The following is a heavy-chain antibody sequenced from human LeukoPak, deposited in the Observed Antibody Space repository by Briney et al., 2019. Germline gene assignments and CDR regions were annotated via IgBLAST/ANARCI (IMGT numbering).Heavy chain of an antibody. V-gene: IGHV1-8*02. CDR3: ARDLDGSGYYPDY. CDR1: GGTFSSYA. J-gene: IGHJ4*02. CDR2: MNPNSGNT. D-gene: IGHD3-22*01. Sequence: ASVKVSCKASGGTFSSYAINWVRQATGQGLEWMGWMNPNSGNTGYAQNFQGRVTMTRNTSMTTAHMELSSLRSEDTAVYYCARDLDGSGYYPDYWGQGTLVTVSS.